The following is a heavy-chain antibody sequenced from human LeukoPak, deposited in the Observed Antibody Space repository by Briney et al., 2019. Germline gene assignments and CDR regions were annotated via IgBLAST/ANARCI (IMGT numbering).Heavy chain of an antibody. D-gene: IGHD3-10*01. CDR1: GFTFSSYA. J-gene: IGHJ4*02. Sequence: GGSLRLSCAASGFTFSSYAMYWVRQAPGKGLEWVAIISYDGSNKYYADSVKGRFTISRDNSKNTLYLQMNSLRAEDTAVYYCAREEGSGSYSFDHWGQGTLVTVSS. CDR2: ISYDGSNK. V-gene: IGHV3-30*04. CDR3: AREEGSGSYSFDH.